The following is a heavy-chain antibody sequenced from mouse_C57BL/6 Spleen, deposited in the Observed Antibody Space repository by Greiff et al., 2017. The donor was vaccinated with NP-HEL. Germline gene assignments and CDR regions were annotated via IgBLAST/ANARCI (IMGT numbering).Heavy chain of an antibody. CDR1: GYTFTSYW. V-gene: IGHV1-64*01. Sequence: QVQLQQPGAELVKPGASVKLSCKASGYTFTSYWMHWVKQRPGQGLEWIGMIHPNSGSTNYNEKFKSKATLTVDKSSSTAYMQLRSLTSEDSAVYYCARSPMVPFYAMDYWGQGTSVTVSS. J-gene: IGHJ4*01. CDR3: ARSPMVPFYAMDY. D-gene: IGHD2-2*01. CDR2: IHPNSGST.